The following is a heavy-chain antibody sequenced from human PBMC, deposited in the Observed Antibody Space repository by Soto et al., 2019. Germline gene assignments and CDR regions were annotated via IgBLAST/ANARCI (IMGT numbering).Heavy chain of an antibody. Sequence: SETLSLTCTVSGGSISSGGYYWSWIRQHPGKGLEWIGYIYYSGSTYYNPSLKSRVTISVDTSKNQFSLKLSSVTAADTAVYYCARDAFXYFWSGYAHYYYYGMDVWGQGTTVTVSS. V-gene: IGHV4-31*03. CDR2: IYYSGST. D-gene: IGHD3-3*01. CDR1: GGSISSGGYY. CDR3: ARDAFXYFWSGYAHYYYYGMDV. J-gene: IGHJ6*02.